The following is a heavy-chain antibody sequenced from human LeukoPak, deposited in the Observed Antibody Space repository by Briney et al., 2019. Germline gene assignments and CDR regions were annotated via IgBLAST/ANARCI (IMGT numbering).Heavy chain of an antibody. V-gene: IGHV4-59*08. Sequence: PSETLSLTCTVSGGSISSYYWSWIRQPPGKGLEWIGYIYYSGSTYYNPSLKSRVTISVDTSKNQFSLKLSSVTAADTAVYYCARSGADRPVYWGQGTLVTVSS. CDR2: IYYSGST. CDR1: GGSISSYY. J-gene: IGHJ4*02. CDR3: ARSGADRPVY. D-gene: IGHD1-26*01.